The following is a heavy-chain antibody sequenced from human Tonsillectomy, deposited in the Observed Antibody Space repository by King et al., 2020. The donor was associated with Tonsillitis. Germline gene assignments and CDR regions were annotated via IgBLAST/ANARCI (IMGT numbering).Heavy chain of an antibody. J-gene: IGHJ3*01. CDR1: GFTFSDFD. CDR3: ARDKGAHYYDTGRGAFDF. D-gene: IGHD3-22*01. V-gene: IGHV3-21*01. Sequence: VQLVESGGGLVKPGGSLRLSCTTSGFTFSDFDIHWVRQAPGKGLEWVSSINSFSSHIFYADSLKGRFTVSRDNAKNSLYLQMNSLRAEDTAVYYCARDKGAHYYDTGRGAFDFWGQGTMVIVSS. CDR2: INSFSSHI.